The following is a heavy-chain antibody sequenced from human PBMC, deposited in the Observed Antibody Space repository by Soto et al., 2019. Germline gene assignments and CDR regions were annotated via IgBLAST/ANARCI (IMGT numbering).Heavy chain of an antibody. J-gene: IGHJ6*02. CDR3: ARLYYYGSGSYYNPNYYYYGMDV. CDR1: GFSLSTSGVG. V-gene: IGHV2-5*01. Sequence: SGPTLVKPTQTLTLTCTFSGFSLSTSGVGVGWIRQPPGKALEWLALIYWNDDKRYSPSLKSRLTITKDTSKNQVVLTMTNMDPVDTATYYCARLYYYGSGSYYNPNYYYYGMDVWGQGTTVTVSS. D-gene: IGHD3-10*01. CDR2: IYWNDDK.